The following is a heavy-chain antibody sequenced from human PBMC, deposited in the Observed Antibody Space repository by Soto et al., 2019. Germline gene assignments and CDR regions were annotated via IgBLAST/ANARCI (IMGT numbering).Heavy chain of an antibody. CDR2: INHSGST. CDR3: AIDIRGYSYGYLAY. V-gene: IGHV4-34*01. Sequence: SETLSLTCAVYGGSFSGYYWSWIRQPPGKGLEWIGEINHSGSTNYNPSLKSRVTISVDTSKNQFSLKLSSVTAADTAVYYCAIDIRGYSYGYLAYRSQRTLVTASS. D-gene: IGHD5-18*01. J-gene: IGHJ4*02. CDR1: GGSFSGYY.